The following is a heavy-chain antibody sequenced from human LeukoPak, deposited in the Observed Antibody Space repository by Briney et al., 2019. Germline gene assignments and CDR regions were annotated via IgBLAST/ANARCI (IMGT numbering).Heavy chain of an antibody. CDR2: IYYSGTT. J-gene: IGHJ4*02. V-gene: IGHV4-39*01. CDR1: GGSISSLTYY. Sequence: SETLSLTCTVSGGSISSLTYYWGWIRQPPGRGLEWIASIYYSGTTYYSPSLKSRVTISVNRSNNQFSLRLTSVTAADTAVYFCAGYSSGWSSGGGYWGQGTLVTVSS. D-gene: IGHD6-19*01. CDR3: AGYSSGWSSGGGY.